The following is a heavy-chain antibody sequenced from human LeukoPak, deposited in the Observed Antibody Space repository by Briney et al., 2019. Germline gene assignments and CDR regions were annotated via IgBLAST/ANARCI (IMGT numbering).Heavy chain of an antibody. CDR2: INHTGST. Sequence: SETLTPTCAVYGGSFSGYYWSWIRQPPGKGLEWIGEINHTGSTNYNPSLKSRVTISVDTSKNQFSLKLSSVTAADTAVYYCAVGGHYLDYWGQGRLVSVSS. CDR3: AVGGHYLDY. CDR1: GGSFSGYY. V-gene: IGHV4-34*01. J-gene: IGHJ4*02.